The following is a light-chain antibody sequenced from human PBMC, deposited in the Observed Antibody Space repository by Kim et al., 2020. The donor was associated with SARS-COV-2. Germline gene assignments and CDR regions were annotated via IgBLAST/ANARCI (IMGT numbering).Light chain of an antibody. Sequence: FTSSSTGSSSDVGDYSYVSWYQQHPGKAPTLMIYDVSNRPSGVSNRFSGSKSGNAASLTISGLQAEDEADYYCSSYTSSSTPWVFGGGTQLTVL. CDR1: SSDVGDYSY. J-gene: IGLJ3*02. V-gene: IGLV2-14*03. CDR2: DVS. CDR3: SSYTSSSTPWV.